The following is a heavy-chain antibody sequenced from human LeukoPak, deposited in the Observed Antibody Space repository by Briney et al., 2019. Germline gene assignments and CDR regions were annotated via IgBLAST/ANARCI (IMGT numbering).Heavy chain of an antibody. V-gene: IGHV3-7*01. CDR1: GFTFSSYW. J-gene: IGHJ3*02. Sequence: GGSLRLSCAASGFTFSSYWMSWVRQAPGKGLEWVANIKQDGSEKYYVDSVKGRFTISRDNAKNSLYLQMNGLRAEDTAVYYCARVVRYFDWLLSGLAFDIWGQGTMVTVSS. CDR2: IKQDGSEK. CDR3: ARVVRYFDWLLSGLAFDI. D-gene: IGHD3-9*01.